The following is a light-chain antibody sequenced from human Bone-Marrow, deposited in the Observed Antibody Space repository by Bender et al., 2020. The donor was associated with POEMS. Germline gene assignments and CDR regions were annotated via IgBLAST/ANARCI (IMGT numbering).Light chain of an antibody. Sequence: QSVLTQPPSASGTPGQGVTISCSGSSSNIASNSVYWYQHLPGTAPTLLIYRNNQRPSGVPDRFSASKSGTSASLAISGLRSEDGAAYYCATWDANLNGVVFGGGTKLTVL. CDR3: ATWDANLNGVV. CDR2: RNN. V-gene: IGLV1-47*01. J-gene: IGLJ2*01. CDR1: SSNIASNS.